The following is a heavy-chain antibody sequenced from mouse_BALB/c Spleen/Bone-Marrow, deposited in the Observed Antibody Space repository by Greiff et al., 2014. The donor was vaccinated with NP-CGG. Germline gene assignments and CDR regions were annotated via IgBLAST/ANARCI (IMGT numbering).Heavy chain of an antibody. CDR1: GYTFTEYT. V-gene: IGHV1S113*01. J-gene: IGHJ4*01. Sequence: EVQLQQSGPELVKPGASVKVSCKTSGYTFTEYTMHWVKQSHGKSLEWIGGINPNNGGTSYNQKFKGKATLTVDKSSSTAYMEPRRLTFEDFCGFFRARSYDYDYAMDYWGQGTSVTVSS. CDR3: ARSYDYDYAMDY. CDR2: INPNNGGT. D-gene: IGHD2-4*01.